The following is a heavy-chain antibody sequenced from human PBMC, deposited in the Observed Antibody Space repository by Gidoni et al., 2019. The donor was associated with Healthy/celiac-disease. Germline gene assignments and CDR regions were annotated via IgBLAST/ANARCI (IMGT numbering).Heavy chain of an antibody. D-gene: IGHD4-4*01. J-gene: IGHJ6*02. V-gene: IGHV1-69*01. CDR2: IIPIFGTA. CDR3: ARQGWAVTTPDYYYGMDV. Sequence: QVQLVQSGAEVKKPGSSVKVSCKASGGTFSSYAISWVRQAPGQGLEWMGGIIPIFGTANYAQKFQGRVTITADESTSTAYMELSSLRSEDTAVYYCARQGWAVTTPDYYYGMDVWGQGTTVTVSS. CDR1: GGTFSSYA.